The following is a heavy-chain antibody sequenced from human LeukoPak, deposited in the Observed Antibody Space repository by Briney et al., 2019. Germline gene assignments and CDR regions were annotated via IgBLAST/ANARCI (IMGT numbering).Heavy chain of an antibody. CDR1: GFTFSSYW. V-gene: IGHV3-7*01. D-gene: IGHD3-10*01. CDR3: ARDFGDKNDWYHDY. CDR2: IKQDGSKE. J-gene: IGHJ4*02. Sequence: PGGSLRLSCAASGFTFSSYWMSWVRQAPGKGLEWVADIKQDGSKEYYVDSVRGRFTISRDNAMNSLYLQMNSLRAEDTAVYYCARDFGDKNDWYHDYWGQGTLVTVSS.